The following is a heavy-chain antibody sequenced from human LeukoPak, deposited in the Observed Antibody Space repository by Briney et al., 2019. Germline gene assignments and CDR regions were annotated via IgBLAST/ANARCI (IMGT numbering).Heavy chain of an antibody. CDR3: AREGPRGNSQFDY. D-gene: IGHD2/OR15-2a*01. V-gene: IGHV3-33*01. Sequence: PGGSLRLSCAASGFTFSSYGIHWVRQAPGKGLGWVALIWYDGSNKYYADSVKGRLTISRDNSKNTLYLQMNSLRAEDTAVYYCAREGPRGNSQFDYWGQGILVTVSS. J-gene: IGHJ4*02. CDR2: IWYDGSNK. CDR1: GFTFSSYG.